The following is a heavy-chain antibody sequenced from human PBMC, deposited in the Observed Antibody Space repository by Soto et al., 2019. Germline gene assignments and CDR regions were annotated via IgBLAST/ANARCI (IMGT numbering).Heavy chain of an antibody. CDR1: GYTFTGYY. Sequence: ASVKVSCKASGYTFTGYYMHWVRQAPGQGLEWMGWINPNSGGTNYAQKFQGRVTMTRDTSISTAYMELSRLRSDDTAVYYCARAEKIRSNCFDPWGQGTLVSVSS. D-gene: IGHD4-17*01. V-gene: IGHV1-2*02. CDR3: ARAEKIRSNCFDP. J-gene: IGHJ5*02. CDR2: INPNSGGT.